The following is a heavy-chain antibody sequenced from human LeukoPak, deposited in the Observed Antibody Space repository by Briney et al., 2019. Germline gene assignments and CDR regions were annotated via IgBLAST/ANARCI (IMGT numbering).Heavy chain of an antibody. CDR1: GYSFTSHW. CDR3: ARRVGSSSWFFDY. D-gene: IGHD6-13*01. V-gene: IGHV5-51*01. J-gene: IGHJ4*02. CDR2: IHPGDSDT. Sequence: PGESLKISCKGSGYSFTSHWIAWVRQMPGKGLEWMGIIHPGDSDTRYSPSFQGQVTISADKPISTAYLQWSGLKASDTAMYYCARRVGSSSWFFDYWGQGTLVTVSS.